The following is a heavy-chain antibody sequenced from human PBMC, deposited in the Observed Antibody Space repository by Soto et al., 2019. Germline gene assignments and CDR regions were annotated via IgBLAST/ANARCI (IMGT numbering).Heavy chain of an antibody. CDR2: IGPTDSDT. D-gene: IGHD6-19*01. Sequence: EVQLVQSGAEVKKPGESLRISCQGSGYSFSNHWVTWVRQMPGGGLEWMGKIGPTDSDTKYSPSLQGHVTMSFGTSISTAYLQWSTLKASDTAMYYCARHALGSSGWHYFDYWGQGTLVTVSS. CDR1: GYSFSNHW. V-gene: IGHV5-10-1*01. CDR3: ARHALGSSGWHYFDY. J-gene: IGHJ4*02.